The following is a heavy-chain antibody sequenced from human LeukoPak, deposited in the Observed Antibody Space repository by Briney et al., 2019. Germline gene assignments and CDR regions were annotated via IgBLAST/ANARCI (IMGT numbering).Heavy chain of an antibody. CDR2: IYPIDFET. D-gene: IGHD2-21*02. J-gene: IGHJ3*02. Sequence: GESLKISCQGSGHTFNNYWIAWVRQMPGKGLEWMGIIYPIDFETRYSPSFQGQVTFSADRTINTAYLQWNSLKASATAMYYCARWEIVVVTQHDAFDIWGQGTVVTVSS. CDR3: ARWEIVVVTQHDAFDI. CDR1: GHTFNNYW. V-gene: IGHV5-51*01.